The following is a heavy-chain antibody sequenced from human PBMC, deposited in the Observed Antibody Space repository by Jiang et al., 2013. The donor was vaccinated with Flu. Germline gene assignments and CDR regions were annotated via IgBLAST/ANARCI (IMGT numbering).Heavy chain of an antibody. J-gene: IGHJ4*02. V-gene: IGHV4-39*02. CDR1: GVPITDSNYY. Sequence: SGPGLVKPSETLSLTCNVSGVPITDSNYYWGWIRQPPGKGLEWIGNIFYAGGTYYNPSLKSRVTISVDTTWNRFSLKLSPVTAADSALYFCVRRLRSATYSFAFDSWGQGTLVTVSS. CDR2: IFYAGGT. D-gene: IGHD2-15*01. CDR3: VRRLRSATYSFAFDS.